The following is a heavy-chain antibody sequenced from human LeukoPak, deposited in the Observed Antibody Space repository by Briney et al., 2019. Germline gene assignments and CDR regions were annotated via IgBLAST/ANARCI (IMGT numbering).Heavy chain of an antibody. V-gene: IGHV3-48*03. D-gene: IGHD6-19*01. CDR3: ASTRSTSDWYTRGFEY. CDR2: ISSSGSIT. CDR1: GFSFSSYE. J-gene: IGHJ4*02. Sequence: GGSLRLSCADSGFSFSSYEMNWVRQAPGKGLEWISYISSSGSITFYADSEKGRFTISRDNARNSLYLQMNSLRAEDTAVCYCASTRSTSDWYTRGFEYWGQGTLVTVSS.